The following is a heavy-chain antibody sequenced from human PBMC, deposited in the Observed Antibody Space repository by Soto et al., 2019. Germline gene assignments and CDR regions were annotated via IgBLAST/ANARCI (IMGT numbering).Heavy chain of an antibody. CDR2: ISYDGSIN. J-gene: IGHJ4*02. Sequence: QVQLVESGGGVVQPGRSLRLSCAASGFTFSSHSIQWVRQAPGKGLEWVAVISYDGSINYYADSVKGRCTISRDNSKNTAQLHMNSLIAEYTGVFFCAREWTTPGGLDYWGQGTLVIVSS. CDR3: AREWTTPGGLDY. V-gene: IGHV3-30-3*01. D-gene: IGHD3-10*01. CDR1: GFTFSSHS.